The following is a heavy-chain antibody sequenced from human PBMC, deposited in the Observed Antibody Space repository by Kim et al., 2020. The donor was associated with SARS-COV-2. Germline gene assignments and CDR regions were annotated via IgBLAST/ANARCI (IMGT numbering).Heavy chain of an antibody. V-gene: IGHV3-15*01. J-gene: IGHJ4*02. Sequence: KGRFTISRDDSKNTLYLQMNSLKTEDTAVYYCTTGAPDYYDSSGYYYVDYWGQGTPVTVSS. CDR3: TTGAPDYYDSSGYYYVDY. D-gene: IGHD3-22*01.